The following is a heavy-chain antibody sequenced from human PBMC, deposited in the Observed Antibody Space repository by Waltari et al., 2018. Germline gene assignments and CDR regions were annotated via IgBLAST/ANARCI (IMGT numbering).Heavy chain of an antibody. D-gene: IGHD5-12*01. V-gene: IGHV1-8*01. CDR2: MNPNSGNT. Sequence: HVQLAQSGAEVKQPGASVKVSCKASGYTFIRYDINWLRQAAGPGLEWMGWMNPNSGNTGFAQKFQGRVAMTRNTSISTAYMELSSLRSEDTAVYFCARGVRIVGTTTGNYYFDYWGQGSLVTASS. CDR3: ARGVRIVGTTTGNYYFDY. J-gene: IGHJ4*02. CDR1: GYTFIRYD.